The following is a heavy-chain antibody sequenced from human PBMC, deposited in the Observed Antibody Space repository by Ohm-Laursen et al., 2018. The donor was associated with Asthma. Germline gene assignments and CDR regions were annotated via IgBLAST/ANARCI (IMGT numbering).Heavy chain of an antibody. Sequence: SLRLFCAASGFTFSSFAMHWVRQAPGKGLEWVTIITSDGSWTSYADSVKGRFTISRDNSKSTLYMQMNSLRAEDTAVYYCARRDFSGGDPNAAFDIWGQGTMVTVSS. CDR1: GFTFSSFA. J-gene: IGHJ3*02. V-gene: IGHV3-30-3*01. CDR2: ITSDGSWT. D-gene: IGHD2-21*02. CDR3: ARRDFSGGDPNAAFDI.